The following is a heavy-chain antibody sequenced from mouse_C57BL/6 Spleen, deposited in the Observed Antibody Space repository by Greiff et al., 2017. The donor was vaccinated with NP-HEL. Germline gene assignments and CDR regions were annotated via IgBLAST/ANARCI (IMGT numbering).Heavy chain of an antibody. Sequence: EVQLQESGGGLVKPGGSLKLSCAASGFTFSDYGMHWVRQAPEKGLEWVAYISSGSSTIYYADTVKGRFTISRDNAKNTLFLQMTSLRSEDTAMYYCARHSFYWYFDVWGTGTTVTVSS. V-gene: IGHV5-17*01. J-gene: IGHJ1*03. CDR2: ISSGSSTI. CDR3: ARHSFYWYFDV. CDR1: GFTFSDYG. D-gene: IGHD1-1*01.